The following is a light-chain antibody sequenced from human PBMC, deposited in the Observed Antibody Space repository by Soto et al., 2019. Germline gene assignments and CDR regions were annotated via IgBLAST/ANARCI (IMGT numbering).Light chain of an antibody. J-gene: IGLJ1*01. Sequence: QSALTQPPSASGSPGQSVAISCTGTSRDVGGQNYVSWYQQHPGKAPKLIIYAVSNRPSGVPDRFSGSKSGNTASLTISGLQAEDEADYYCCSHAGNNNYVFGTGTKLTVL. CDR1: SRDVGGQNY. V-gene: IGLV2-8*01. CDR2: AVS. CDR3: CSHAGNNNYV.